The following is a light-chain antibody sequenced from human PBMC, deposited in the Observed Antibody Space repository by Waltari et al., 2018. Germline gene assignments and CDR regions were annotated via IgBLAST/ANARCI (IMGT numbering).Light chain of an antibody. Sequence: QSALTQTASVSGSPGQSITISCTRTSSDIGSFNLVSCYPQHPGKAPKLMIYEVSQRPSVVSICFPGAKSANTASLTISGLQAEDEAAYYCCSYAGTIPFVFGTGTKVTVL. CDR3: CSYAGTIPFV. V-gene: IGLV2-23*02. CDR2: EVS. J-gene: IGLJ1*01. CDR1: SSDIGSFNL.